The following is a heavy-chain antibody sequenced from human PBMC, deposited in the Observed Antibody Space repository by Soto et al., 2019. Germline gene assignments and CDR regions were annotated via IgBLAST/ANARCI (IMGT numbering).Heavy chain of an antibody. CDR1: GFTFSSYA. V-gene: IGHV3-23*01. CDR3: AKIRTGVVAAPLDAFDI. J-gene: IGHJ3*02. Sequence: GGSLRLSCAASGFTFSSYAMCWVRQAPGKGLEWVSAISGSGGSTYYADSVKGRFTISRDNSKNTLYLQMNSLRAEDTAVYYCAKIRTGVVAAPLDAFDIWGQGTMVTVSS. CDR2: ISGSGGST. D-gene: IGHD2-15*01.